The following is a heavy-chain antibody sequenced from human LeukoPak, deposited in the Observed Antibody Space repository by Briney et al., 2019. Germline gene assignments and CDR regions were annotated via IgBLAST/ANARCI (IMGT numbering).Heavy chain of an antibody. D-gene: IGHD5-12*01. J-gene: IGHJ6*02. Sequence: ASVKVSCKASGYTFTGYCMHWVRQAPGQGLEWMGWINPNSGGTNYAQKFQGRVTMTRDTSISTAYMELSRLRSDDTAVYYCARAFVDIVATDYYYGMDVWGQGTTVTVSS. CDR3: ARAFVDIVATDYYYGMDV. V-gene: IGHV1-2*02. CDR1: GYTFTGYC. CDR2: INPNSGGT.